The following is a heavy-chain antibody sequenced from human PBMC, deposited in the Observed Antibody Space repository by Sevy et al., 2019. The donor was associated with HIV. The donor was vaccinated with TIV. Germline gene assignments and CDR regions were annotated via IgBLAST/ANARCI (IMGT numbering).Heavy chain of an antibody. J-gene: IGHJ6*02. V-gene: IGHV4-59*01. CDR2: IYYSGST. CDR1: GDSISSYY. Sequence: PETLSLTCTVSGDSISSYYWSWIRQPPGKGLERIGYIYYSGSTNYNPSLKSRVAIAKDASKNQFSLKLSSVIAADTAVYYSARALQDYYYGMDVWGQGTTVGVSS. CDR3: ARALQDYYYGMDV.